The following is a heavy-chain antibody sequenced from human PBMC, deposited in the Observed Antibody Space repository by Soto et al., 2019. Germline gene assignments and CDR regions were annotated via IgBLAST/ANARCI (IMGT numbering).Heavy chain of an antibody. J-gene: IGHJ4*02. D-gene: IGHD1-1*01. CDR1: GYDFTTYG. CDR3: ARGRYGDY. CDR2: ISAHNGNT. V-gene: IGHV1-18*01. Sequence: QVHLVQSGAEVKKPGASVKVSCKGSGYDFTTYGSTWVRQAPGQGLEWMAWISAHNGNTDYAQKIQGRVTVTRDTSTSTAYMELRSLRSDDTAMYYCARGRYGDYWGQGALVTVSS.